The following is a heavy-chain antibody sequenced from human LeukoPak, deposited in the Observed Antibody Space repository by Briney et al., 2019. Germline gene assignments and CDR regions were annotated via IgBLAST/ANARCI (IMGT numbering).Heavy chain of an antibody. CDR1: GGSMSSFD. CDR2: IYYSGST. D-gene: IGHD4-17*01. J-gene: IGHJ1*01. Sequence: SETLSLTCTVSGGSMSSFDWSWIRQPPGKGLEWVGYIYYSGSTNYNPSLKSRVTISVDTSKDQFSLKLSSVTAADTAVYYCARYTVTTSAEYFQYWGQGTLVTVSS. CDR3: ARYTVTTSAEYFQY. V-gene: IGHV4-59*01.